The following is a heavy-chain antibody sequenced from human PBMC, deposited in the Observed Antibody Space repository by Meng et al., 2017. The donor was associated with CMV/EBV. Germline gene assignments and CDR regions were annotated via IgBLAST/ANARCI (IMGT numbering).Heavy chain of an antibody. V-gene: IGHV3-48*03. CDR2: ISSSGSTI. D-gene: IGHD2-21*01. CDR1: GFTFSSYE. J-gene: IGHJ6*02. CDR3: ARALVVETNPRNYYYGMDV. Sequence: GGSLRLSCAASGFTFSSYEMNWVRQAPGKGLEWVSYISSSGSTIYYADSVKGRFTISRDNAKNSLCLQMNSLRAEDTAVYYCARALVVETNPRNYYYGMDVWGQGTTVTVSS.